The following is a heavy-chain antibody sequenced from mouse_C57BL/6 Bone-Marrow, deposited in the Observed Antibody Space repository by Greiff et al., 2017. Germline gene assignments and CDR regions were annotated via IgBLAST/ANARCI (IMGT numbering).Heavy chain of an antibody. J-gene: IGHJ4*01. CDR3: VGRITTVVATYLYYAMDY. CDR2: IRSKSSNYAT. D-gene: IGHD1-1*01. Sequence: EVKVVESGGGLVQPKGSLKLSCAASGFTFNTYAMHWVRQAPGKGLEWVARIRSKSSNYATYYADSVKDRFTNSRNDSQSMLYLQMNNLKTEDTAMYYCVGRITTVVATYLYYAMDYWGQGTSVTVSS. CDR1: GFTFNTYA. V-gene: IGHV10-3*01.